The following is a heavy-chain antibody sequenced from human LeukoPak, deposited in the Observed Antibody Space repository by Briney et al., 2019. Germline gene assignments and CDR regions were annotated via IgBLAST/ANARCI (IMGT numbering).Heavy chain of an antibody. D-gene: IGHD3-3*01. CDR3: ARYGGPYYDFWSGYHPGY. J-gene: IGHJ4*02. CDR2: IRYDGSNK. CDR1: GFTFSSYG. Sequence: PGGSLRLSCAASGFTFSSYGMHWVRQAPGKGLEWVAFIRYDGSNKYYADSVKGRFTISRDNAKNSLYLQMNSLRAEDTAVYYCARYGGPYYDFWSGYHPGYWGQGTLVTVSS. V-gene: IGHV3-30*02.